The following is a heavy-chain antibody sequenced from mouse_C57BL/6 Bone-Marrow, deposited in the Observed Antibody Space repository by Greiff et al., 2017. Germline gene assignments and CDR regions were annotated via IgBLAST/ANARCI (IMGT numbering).Heavy chain of an antibody. CDR2: ISSGGSYT. CDR3: ARQIYGSSYGFAY. Sequence: EVNVVESGGDLVKPGGSLKLSCAASGFTFSSYGMSWVRQTPDKRLEWVATISSGGSYTYYPDSVKGRFTISRDNAKNTLYLQMSSLKSEDTAMYYCARQIYGSSYGFAYWGQGARVTVSA. V-gene: IGHV5-6*01. J-gene: IGHJ3*01. CDR1: GFTFSSYG. D-gene: IGHD1-1*01.